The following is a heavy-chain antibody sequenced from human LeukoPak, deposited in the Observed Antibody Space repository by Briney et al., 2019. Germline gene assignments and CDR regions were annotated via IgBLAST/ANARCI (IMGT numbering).Heavy chain of an antibody. CDR1: GFTFSSYS. CDR2: ISSSSSYI. CDR3: ARESSGRYFDWLLDYHYGMDV. J-gene: IGHJ6*02. V-gene: IGHV3-21*01. Sequence: GGSLRLSCAASGFTFSSYSMNWVRQAPGKGLEWVSSISSSSSYIYYADSVKGRFTISRDNAKNSLYLQMNSLRAEDTAVYYCARESSGRYFDWLLDYHYGMDVWGQGTTVTVSS. D-gene: IGHD3-9*01.